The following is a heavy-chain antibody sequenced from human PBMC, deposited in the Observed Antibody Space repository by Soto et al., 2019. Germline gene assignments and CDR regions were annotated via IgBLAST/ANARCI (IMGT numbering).Heavy chain of an antibody. Sequence: ASVKVSCKASGGTFSSYAISWVRQAPGQGLEWMGGIIPIFGTANYAQKFQGRVTITADESTSTAYMGLSSLRSEDTAVYYCARGLGYYDSSGPIGHYYYYGMDVWGQGTTVTVSS. J-gene: IGHJ6*02. V-gene: IGHV1-69*13. CDR1: GGTFSSYA. D-gene: IGHD3-22*01. CDR2: IIPIFGTA. CDR3: ARGLGYYDSSGPIGHYYYYGMDV.